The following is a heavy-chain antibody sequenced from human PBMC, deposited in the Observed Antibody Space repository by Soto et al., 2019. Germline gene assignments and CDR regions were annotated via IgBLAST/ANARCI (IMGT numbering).Heavy chain of an antibody. J-gene: IGHJ4*02. V-gene: IGHV1-18*01. Sequence: ASVKVSCKASGFPFTDYGFTWVRQAPGEGLEWMGWISAYTGNTNYAQKVQGRVTMSTDTSTSTAYLELRSLRSDDTAVYYCARGPESRSTASFDYWGQGTLVNVSS. CDR2: ISAYTGNT. D-gene: IGHD2-2*01. CDR1: GFPFTDYG. CDR3: ARGPESRSTASFDY.